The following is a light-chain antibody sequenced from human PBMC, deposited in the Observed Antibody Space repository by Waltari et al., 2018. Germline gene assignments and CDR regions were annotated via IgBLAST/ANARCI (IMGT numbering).Light chain of an antibody. CDR3: CSYAGGSTWV. CDR1: SSDVGSYNL. J-gene: IGLJ3*02. V-gene: IGLV2-23*01. CDR2: EGS. Sequence: QSALTQPASVSGSPGQSITISCPGTSSDVGSYNLVSWYQQLPGIAPKLMIYEGSKRPSGVSDRFSGSKSGNTASLTISGLQAEDEADYYCCSYAGGSTWVFGGGTKVTVL.